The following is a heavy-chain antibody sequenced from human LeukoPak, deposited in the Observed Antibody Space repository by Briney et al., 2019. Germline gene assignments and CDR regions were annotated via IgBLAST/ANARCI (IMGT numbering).Heavy chain of an antibody. V-gene: IGHV3-49*03. CDR2: IRGKASGATT. CDR3: SRDKYGDYITAFDI. CDR1: GFSFGDFA. Sequence: PGGSLRLSCLGSGFSFGDFALSWFRQAPGKGLEWVGFIRGKASGATTEYAASVKGRFSISRDESKTIAYLQMNSLKPEDTAVYYCSRDKYGDYITAFDIWGQGTMVTASS. D-gene: IGHD4-17*01. J-gene: IGHJ3*02.